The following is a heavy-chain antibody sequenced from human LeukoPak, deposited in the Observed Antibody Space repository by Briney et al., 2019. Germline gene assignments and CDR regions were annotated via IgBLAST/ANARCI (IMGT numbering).Heavy chain of an antibody. J-gene: IGHJ4*02. CDR2: ISSSSSYI. D-gene: IGHD2-15*01. CDR3: ARVFRRVVVAALGY. CDR1: GFTFSSYS. V-gene: IGHV3-21*01. Sequence: GGSLRLSCAASGFTFSSYSMNWVRQAPGKGLEWVSSISSSSSYIYYADSVKGRFTISRDNAKNSLYLQMNSLRAEDTAVYYCARVFRRVVVAALGYWGQGTLVTVSS.